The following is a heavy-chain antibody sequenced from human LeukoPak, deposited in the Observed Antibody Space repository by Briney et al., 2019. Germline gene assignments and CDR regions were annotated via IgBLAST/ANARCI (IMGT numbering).Heavy chain of an antibody. J-gene: IGHJ5*02. D-gene: IGHD3-16*01. Sequence: SETLSLICTVSGGSINNYYWNWIAHPPGKGLEGVGYVHDSGTANYNPSLKSRVTMSIDTAKNQFSLRLNSVTAADTAVYYCARFSWGNNWFDPWGQGTLVIVSS. CDR2: VHDSGTA. V-gene: IGHV4-59*01. CDR3: ARFSWGNNWFDP. CDR1: GGSINNYY.